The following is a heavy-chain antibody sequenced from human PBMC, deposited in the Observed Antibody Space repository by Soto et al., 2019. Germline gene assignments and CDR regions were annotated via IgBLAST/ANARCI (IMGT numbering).Heavy chain of an antibody. CDR1: GFTFSSYW. V-gene: IGHV3-7*03. D-gene: IGHD6-13*01. J-gene: IGHJ5*02. CDR2: IKQDGSEK. CDR3: AGDSGSSWYVGSNWFDP. Sequence: GGSLRLSCAASGFTFSSYWMSWVRQAPGKGLEWVANIKQDGSEKYYVDSVKGRFTISRDNAKNSLYLQMNSLRAEDTAVYYCAGDSGSSWYVGSNWFDPWGQGTLVTVSS.